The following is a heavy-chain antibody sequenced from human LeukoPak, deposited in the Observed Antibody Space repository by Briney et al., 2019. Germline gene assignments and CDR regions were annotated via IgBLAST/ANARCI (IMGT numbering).Heavy chain of an antibody. CDR2: ISSSSSYI. CDR1: GFTFSSYS. D-gene: IGHD3-10*01. J-gene: IGHJ6*03. V-gene: IGHV3-21*01. CDR3: ARTAGSGSYYYYYYMDV. Sequence: SGGSLRLSCAASGFTFSSYSMNWVRQAPGKGLEWVSSISSSSSYIYYADSVKGRFTISRDNAKNSLYLQMNSLRAEDTAVYYCARTAGSGSYYYYYYMDVWGKGTTVTISS.